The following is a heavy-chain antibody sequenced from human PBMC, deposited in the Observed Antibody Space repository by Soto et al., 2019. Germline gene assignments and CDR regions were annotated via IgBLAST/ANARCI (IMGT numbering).Heavy chain of an antibody. CDR2: INPKGGGT. Sequence: ASVKVSCTASGYTITNHHMHWVRQVPGEGLEWMGMINPKGGGTNYPQKFQGRVTITRDTSANTAYMELSSLRSEDTAVYYCARDLSGFDPWGQGTLVTVSS. CDR1: GYTITNHH. CDR3: ARDLSGFDP. J-gene: IGHJ5*02. V-gene: IGHV1-46*01.